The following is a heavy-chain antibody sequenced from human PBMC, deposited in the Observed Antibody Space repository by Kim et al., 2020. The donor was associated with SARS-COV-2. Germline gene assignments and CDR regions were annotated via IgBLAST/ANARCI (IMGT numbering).Heavy chain of an antibody. D-gene: IGHD3-10*01. Sequence: ASVKVSCKASGYTFTSYDINWVRQATGQGLEWMGWMNPNSGNTGYAQKFQGRVTMTRNTSISTAYMELSSLRSEDTAVYYCARGLRWFGEPHYYYYGMDVWGQGTTVTVSS. CDR2: MNPNSGNT. CDR1: GYTFTSYD. CDR3: ARGLRWFGEPHYYYYGMDV. V-gene: IGHV1-8*01. J-gene: IGHJ6*02.